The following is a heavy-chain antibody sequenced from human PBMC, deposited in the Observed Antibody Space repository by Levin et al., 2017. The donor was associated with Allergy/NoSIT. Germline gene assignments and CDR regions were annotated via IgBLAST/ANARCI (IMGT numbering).Heavy chain of an antibody. Sequence: PGGSLRLSCAASGFSFSTYRMNWVRQTPGKGLEWVSYISGSDSTIYYADSVKGRFTISRDNAKNSLYLQMNSLRAEDTAVYYCARVRSSGHAFDIWGQGTMVTVSS. CDR1: GFSFSTYR. CDR2: ISGSDSTI. D-gene: IGHD3-16*02. V-gene: IGHV3-48*01. CDR3: ARVRSSGHAFDI. J-gene: IGHJ3*02.